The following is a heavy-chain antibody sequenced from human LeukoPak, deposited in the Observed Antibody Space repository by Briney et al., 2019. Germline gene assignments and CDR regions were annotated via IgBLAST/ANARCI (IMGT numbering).Heavy chain of an antibody. J-gene: IGHJ4*02. CDR3: ARDYSGYELDY. V-gene: IGHV4-59*01. Sequence: SETLSLTCTVSGGSISSYFWCWIRQPPGKGLEWIGCLYYSGRTNYSPSLTSRVTLSADTSKNQFSLKLNSVTAADSAIYYCARDYSGYELDYWGQGTLVTVSS. CDR1: GGSISSYF. D-gene: IGHD5-12*01. CDR2: LYYSGRT.